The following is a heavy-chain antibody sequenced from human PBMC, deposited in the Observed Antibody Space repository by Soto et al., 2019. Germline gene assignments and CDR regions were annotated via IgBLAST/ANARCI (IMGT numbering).Heavy chain of an antibody. CDR2: ISGSGGST. CDR3: AKDEVGAVYYYYYGMDV. D-gene: IGHD1-26*01. V-gene: IGHV3-23*01. J-gene: IGHJ6*02. Sequence: EVQLLESGGGLVQPGGSLRLSCAASGFTFSSYAMSWVHQAPGKGLEWVSAISGSGGSTYYADSVKGRFTISRDNSKNTPYLQMNSLRAEDTAVYYCAKDEVGAVYYYYYGMDVWGQGTTVTVSS. CDR1: GFTFSSYA.